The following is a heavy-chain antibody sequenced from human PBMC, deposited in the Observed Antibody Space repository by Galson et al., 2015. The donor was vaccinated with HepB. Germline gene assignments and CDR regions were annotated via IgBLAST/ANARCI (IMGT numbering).Heavy chain of an antibody. J-gene: IGHJ4*02. V-gene: IGHV1-8*02. CDR3: ARSSGDSFCRYSNCRTLEY. CDR2: MNPDSGNT. CDR1: GYTFTSYD. D-gene: IGHD3-16*02. Sequence: SVKVSCKASGYTFTSYDINWVRQAPGQGLEWMGWMNPDSGNTDFAHKFQGRFTMTRDTSISTAYMELTSLRSEDTAVYYCARSSGDSFCRYSNCRTLEYWGQGTLVTVSS.